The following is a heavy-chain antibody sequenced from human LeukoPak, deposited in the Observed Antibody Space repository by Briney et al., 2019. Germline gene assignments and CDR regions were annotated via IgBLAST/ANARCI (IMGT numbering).Heavy chain of an antibody. Sequence: GGSLRLSCAASGFTVSSNYMSWVRQAPGKGLEWVSVLYAGGSTYYADSVKGRFTISRDNSKNTLYLQINSLRAEDTAVYYCASTQRGDYFDHWGQGTLVTVSS. D-gene: IGHD2-15*01. J-gene: IGHJ4*02. CDR1: GFTVSSNY. CDR2: LYAGGST. CDR3: ASTQRGDYFDH. V-gene: IGHV3-66*01.